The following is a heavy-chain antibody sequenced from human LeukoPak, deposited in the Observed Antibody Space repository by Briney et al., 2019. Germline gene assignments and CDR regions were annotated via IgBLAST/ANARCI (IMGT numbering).Heavy chain of an antibody. V-gene: IGHV1-69*04. CDR3: AREVPPHYGMDV. Sequence: SVKVSCKASGGTFSSYAISWVRQAPGQGLEWMGRIIPTLGITNYAQKFQGRVTITADKSTSTAYMELSSLRSEDTAVYYCAREVPPHYGMDVWGQGTTVTVSS. CDR1: GGTFSSYA. J-gene: IGHJ6*02. CDR2: IIPTLGIT.